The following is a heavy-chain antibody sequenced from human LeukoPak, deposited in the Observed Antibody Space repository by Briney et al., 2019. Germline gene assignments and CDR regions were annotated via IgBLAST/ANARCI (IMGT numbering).Heavy chain of an antibody. CDR1: GFTFTSSA. Sequence: ASVKVSCKASGFTFTSSAMRWVRQAPGQGLEWMGWINPNSGGTNYAQKFQGRVTMTRDTSISTAYMELSRLRSDDTAVYYCARESEMATIYRRFDYWGQGTLVTVSS. V-gene: IGHV1-2*02. CDR2: INPNSGGT. D-gene: IGHD5-24*01. J-gene: IGHJ4*02. CDR3: ARESEMATIYRRFDY.